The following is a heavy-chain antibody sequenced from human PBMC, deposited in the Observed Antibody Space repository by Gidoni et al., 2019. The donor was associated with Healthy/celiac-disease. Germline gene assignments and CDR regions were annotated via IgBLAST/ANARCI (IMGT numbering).Heavy chain of an antibody. Sequence: EVQLVESGGGLVKPGGSLRLSCAASGFPFSSYSMNWVRQAPGKGLEWVSSISSSSSYIYYADSVKGRFTISRDNAKNSLYLQMNSLRDEDTAVYYCARDSSSSEWAFGFDPWGQGTLVTVSS. CDR3: ARDSSSSEWAFGFDP. D-gene: IGHD6-6*01. J-gene: IGHJ5*02. V-gene: IGHV3-21*01. CDR2: ISSSSSYI. CDR1: GFPFSSYS.